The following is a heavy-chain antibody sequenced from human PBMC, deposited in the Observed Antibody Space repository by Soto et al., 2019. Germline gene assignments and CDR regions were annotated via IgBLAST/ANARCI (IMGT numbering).Heavy chain of an antibody. D-gene: IGHD2-8*01. CDR3: AREAGCTNGVCYPCDYYYMDV. CDR1: GFTVSSNY. CDR2: IYSGGST. J-gene: IGHJ6*03. V-gene: IGHV3-66*01. Sequence: GGSLRLSCAASGFTVSSNYMSWVRQAPGKGLEWVSVIYSGGSTYYADSVKGRFTISRDNSKNTLYLQMNSLRAEDTAVYYCAREAGCTNGVCYPCDYYYMDVWGKGTTVTVSS.